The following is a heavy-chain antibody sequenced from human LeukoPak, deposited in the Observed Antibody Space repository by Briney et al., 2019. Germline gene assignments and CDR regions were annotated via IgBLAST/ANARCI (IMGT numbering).Heavy chain of an antibody. J-gene: IGHJ4*02. CDR2: IIPIFGTA. CDR1: GGTFSSYA. V-gene: IGHV1-69*05. D-gene: IGHD3-22*01. Sequence: SVKVSCKASGGTFSSYAISWVRQAPGQGLEWMGGIIPIFGTANYAQKFQGRATITTDESTSTAYMELSSLRSEDTAVYYCARGDYYDSSGYYRLQLDYWGQGTLVTVSS. CDR3: ARGDYYDSSGYYRLQLDY.